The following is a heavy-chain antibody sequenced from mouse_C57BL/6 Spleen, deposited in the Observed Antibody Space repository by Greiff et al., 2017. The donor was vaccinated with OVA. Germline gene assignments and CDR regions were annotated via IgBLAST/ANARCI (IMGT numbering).Heavy chain of an antibody. J-gene: IGHJ2*01. Sequence: QVQLQQSGAELVKPGASVKLSCKATGYTFTSYWITWVKQRPGHGLEWIGDILPGSGSTNYNEKFKSKATLTADTSSSTAYMQLSSLTSEDSAVYYCARDPSGYGSSYFDYWGQGTTLTVSS. D-gene: IGHD1-1*01. CDR1: GYTFTSYW. CDR3: ARDPSGYGSSYFDY. V-gene: IGHV1-55*01. CDR2: ILPGSGST.